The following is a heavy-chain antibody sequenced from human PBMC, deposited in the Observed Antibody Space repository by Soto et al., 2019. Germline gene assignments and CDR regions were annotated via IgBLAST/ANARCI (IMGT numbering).Heavy chain of an antibody. Sequence: SETLSLTCTVSGGSIGHYYWSWIRRPPGRGLQWIGYVYHTGTTTYSPSLKSRVTISVDTSKNQVSLRLNSVTAADTAVYYCARDGGNDKLLSYGMDVWGQGNAVTVSS. CDR2: VYHTGTT. V-gene: IGHV4-59*01. J-gene: IGHJ6*02. CDR1: GGSIGHYY. CDR3: ARDGGNDKLLSYGMDV. D-gene: IGHD1-1*01.